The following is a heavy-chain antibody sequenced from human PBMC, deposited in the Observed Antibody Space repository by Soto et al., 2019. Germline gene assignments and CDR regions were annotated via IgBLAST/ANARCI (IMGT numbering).Heavy chain of an antibody. CDR3: ARTVLAPTQYYFDY. J-gene: IGHJ4*02. CDR1: GFTFSSYA. Sequence: GGSLRLSCAASGFTFSSYAMHWVRQAPGKGLEWVAVISYDGSNKYYADSVKGRFTISRDNSKNTLYLQMNSLRAEDTAVYYCARTVLAPTQYYFDYWGQGTLVTVS. V-gene: IGHV3-30-3*01. D-gene: IGHD6-13*01. CDR2: ISYDGSNK.